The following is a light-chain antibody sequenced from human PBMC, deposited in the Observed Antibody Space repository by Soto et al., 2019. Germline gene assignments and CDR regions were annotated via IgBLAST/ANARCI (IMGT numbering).Light chain of an antibody. CDR1: QTISSW. J-gene: IGKJ1*01. CDR2: AAS. Sequence: DIQMTQSPSTLSASVGDRVTITCRASQTISSWLDWYQQKPGKAPKLLIYAASTLESGVSSRFSGRGSGTEFTLTINSLQPEDFATYYCQQYKSYLRTFGQGTKVEIK. V-gene: IGKV1-5*01. CDR3: QQYKSYLRT.